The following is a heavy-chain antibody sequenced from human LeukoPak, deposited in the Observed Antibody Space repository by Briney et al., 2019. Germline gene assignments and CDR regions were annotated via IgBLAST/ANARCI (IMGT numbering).Heavy chain of an antibody. D-gene: IGHD3-22*01. CDR1: GYTFSSYW. CDR2: IDPGDSAT. Sequence: GKSLKISCKTSGYTFSSYWIGWVRQMPGKGLEWMGMIDPGDSATRYSPPFQGQVTFSADKSITTAYLQWSSLKASDTAMYFCARQYYFDPNGYYPFDYWGQGTLVTVSS. V-gene: IGHV5-51*01. CDR3: ARQYYFDPNGYYPFDY. J-gene: IGHJ4*02.